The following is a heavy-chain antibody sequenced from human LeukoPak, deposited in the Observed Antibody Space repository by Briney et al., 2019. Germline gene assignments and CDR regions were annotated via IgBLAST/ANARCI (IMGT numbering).Heavy chain of an antibody. J-gene: IGHJ3*02. Sequence: GGSLRLSCAASGLTFSSYAMSWVRQAPGKGLEWVAFIRYDGGNKYYADSVKGRFTISRDNSKNTLYLQMNSLRAEDTAVYYCAKARSYCGGDCSLYAFDIWGQGTMVTVSS. CDR1: GLTFSSYA. CDR3: AKARSYCGGDCSLYAFDI. V-gene: IGHV3-30*02. CDR2: IRYDGGNK. D-gene: IGHD2-21*01.